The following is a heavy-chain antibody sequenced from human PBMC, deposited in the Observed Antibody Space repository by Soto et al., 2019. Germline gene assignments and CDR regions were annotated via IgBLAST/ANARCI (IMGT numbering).Heavy chain of an antibody. CDR3: AKTRQYTSSPSDY. Sequence: GSLRLSCAASGFTFSSYAMSWVRQAPGKGLEWVSAISNTGAYTYYADSVKGRFTISRDNSKNTLYLQMDSLGAEDTAVYYCAKTRQYTSSPSDYWGQGTLVTVSS. CDR1: GFTFSSYA. D-gene: IGHD6-6*01. V-gene: IGHV3-23*01. CDR2: ISNTGAYT. J-gene: IGHJ4*02.